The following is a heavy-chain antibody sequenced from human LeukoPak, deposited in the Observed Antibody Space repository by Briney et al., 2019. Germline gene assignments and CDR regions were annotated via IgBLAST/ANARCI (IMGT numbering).Heavy chain of an antibody. D-gene: IGHD3-22*01. CDR2: IYYSGST. CDR1: GGSISSYY. J-gene: IGHJ1*01. Sequence: SETLSLTCTVSGGSISSYYWSWIRQPPGKGLEWIGYIYYSGSTNYNPSLKSRVTISVDTSKNQFSLKLSSVTAADTAVYYCASGQYYDSSGYPPAEYFQHWGQDTLVTVSS. CDR3: ASGQYYDSSGYPPAEYFQH. V-gene: IGHV4-59*01.